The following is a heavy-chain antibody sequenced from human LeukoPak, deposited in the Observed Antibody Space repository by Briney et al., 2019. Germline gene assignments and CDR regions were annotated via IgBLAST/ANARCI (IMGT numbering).Heavy chain of an antibody. Sequence: GGSLRLSCAASGFTFSSYAMSWVRQAPGKGLEWVSAISGGGGSTYYADSVKGRFTISRDNSKNTLYLQMNSLRAEDTAVYYCAKVNSPPRYYDFWSGYYFDYWGQGTLVTVCS. CDR3: AKVNSPPRYYDFWSGYYFDY. V-gene: IGHV3-23*01. D-gene: IGHD3-3*01. CDR1: GFTFSSYA. J-gene: IGHJ4*02. CDR2: ISGGGGST.